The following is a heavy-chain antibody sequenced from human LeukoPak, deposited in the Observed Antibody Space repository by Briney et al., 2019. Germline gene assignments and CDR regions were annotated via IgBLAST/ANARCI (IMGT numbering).Heavy chain of an antibody. V-gene: IGHV3-23*01. D-gene: IGHD2-15*01. J-gene: IGHJ4*02. CDR2: ISGSGGST. CDR3: AKVSVVVVAATFDY. Sequence: PGGSLRLSCAASGFTFSSYAMSWVRQAPGKGLEWVSGISGSGGSTYYADSVKGRFTISRDNSKNTLYLQMNSRRAEDTAVYYCAKVSVVVVAATFDYWGQGTLVTVSS. CDR1: GFTFSSYA.